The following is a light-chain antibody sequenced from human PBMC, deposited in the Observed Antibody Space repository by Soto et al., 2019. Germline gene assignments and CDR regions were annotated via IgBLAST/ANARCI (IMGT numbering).Light chain of an antibody. Sequence: DIQMTRSPYSLSASVGDSVTITCRASQNIRTYLNWYQQKPGRAPKLLIHSASALPSGVPSRFSGSGSGTEFTLTMSGLQPEDFATDYCQQGHSTPYTVGQGTKVDIK. V-gene: IGKV1-39*01. CDR3: QQGHSTPYT. J-gene: IGKJ2*01. CDR2: SAS. CDR1: QNIRTY.